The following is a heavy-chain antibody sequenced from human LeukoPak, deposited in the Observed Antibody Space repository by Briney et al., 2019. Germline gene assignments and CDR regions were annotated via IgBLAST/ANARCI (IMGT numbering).Heavy chain of an antibody. CDR2: IYTSGST. J-gene: IGHJ6*03. CDR1: GGTISSYY. Sequence: PSETLSLTCTVSGGTISSYYWSWIRQPAGKGLEWIGRIYTSGSTNYNPSLKSRVTMSVDTSKNQFSLKLSSVTAADTAVYYCARVGIVVVPAARDYYYYMDVWGKGTTVTVSS. V-gene: IGHV4-4*07. D-gene: IGHD2-2*01. CDR3: ARVGIVVVPAARDYYYYMDV.